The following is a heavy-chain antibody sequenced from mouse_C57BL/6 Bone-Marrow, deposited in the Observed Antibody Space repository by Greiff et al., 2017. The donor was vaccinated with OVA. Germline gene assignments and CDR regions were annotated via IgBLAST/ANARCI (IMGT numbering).Heavy chain of an antibody. J-gene: IGHJ3*01. CDR3: ARSTMVTTGFAY. V-gene: IGHV1-69*01. CDR2: IDPSDSYT. Sequence: VQLQQSGAELVMPGASVKLSCKASGYTFTSYWMHWVKQRPGQGLEWIGEIDPSDSYTNYNQKFKGKSTLTVDKSSSTAYMQLSSLTSEDSAVYYCARSTMVTTGFAYWGQGTLVTVSA. CDR1: GYTFTSYW. D-gene: IGHD2-2*01.